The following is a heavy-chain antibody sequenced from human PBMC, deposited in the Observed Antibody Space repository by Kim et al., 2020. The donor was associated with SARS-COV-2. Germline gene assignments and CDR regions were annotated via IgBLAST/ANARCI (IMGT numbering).Heavy chain of an antibody. J-gene: IGHJ4*02. CDR1: GGSFSGYY. CDR2: INHSGST. V-gene: IGHV4-34*01. Sequence: SETLSLTCAVYGGSFSGYYWSWIRQPPGKGLEWIGEINHSGSTNYNPSLKSRVTISVDTSKNQFSLKLSSVTAADTAVYYCARVMASIAFDYWGQGTLVTVSS. CDR3: ARVMASIAFDY. D-gene: IGHD6-19*01.